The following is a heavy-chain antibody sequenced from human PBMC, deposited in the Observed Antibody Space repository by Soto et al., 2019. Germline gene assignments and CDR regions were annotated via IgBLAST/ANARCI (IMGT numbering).Heavy chain of an antibody. CDR2: ISGSGGST. Sequence: GGSLRLSCAASGFTFSSYAMSWVRQAPGKGLEWVSAISGSGGSTYYADSVKGRFTISRDNSKNTLYLQMNSLRAEDTAVYYCAKDKYSRSRDVYYYGMDVWGQGTTVTVSS. CDR1: GFTFSSYA. CDR3: AKDKYSRSRDVYYYGMDV. D-gene: IGHD6-13*01. V-gene: IGHV3-23*01. J-gene: IGHJ6*02.